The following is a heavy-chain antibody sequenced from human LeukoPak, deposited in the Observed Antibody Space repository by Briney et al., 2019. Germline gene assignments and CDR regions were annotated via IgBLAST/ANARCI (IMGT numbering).Heavy chain of an antibody. Sequence: PSETLSLTCTVSGGSISGSSYYWGWIRQPPGKGLEWIGSIYYSGSTYYNPSLKSRVTISVDTSKNQFSLKLSSVTAADTAVYYCAREPLSMYYFDYWGQGTLVTVSS. D-gene: IGHD2/OR15-2a*01. J-gene: IGHJ4*02. V-gene: IGHV4-39*02. CDR3: AREPLSMYYFDY. CDR2: IYYSGST. CDR1: GGSISGSSYY.